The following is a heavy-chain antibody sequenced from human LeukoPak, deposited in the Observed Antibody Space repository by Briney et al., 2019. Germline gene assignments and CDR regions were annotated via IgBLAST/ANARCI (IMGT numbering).Heavy chain of an antibody. CDR1: GGSFSGYY. V-gene: IGHV4-34*01. D-gene: IGHD3-3*01. Sequence: SETLSLTCAVYGGSFSGYYWSWIRQPPGKGLEWIGEINQSGSTNYNPSLKSRVTISVDTSKNQFSLKLSSVTAADTAVYYCARVFPAYYDFWSGYYTWWFDPWGQGTLVTVSS. CDR3: ARVFPAYYDFWSGYYTWWFDP. CDR2: INQSGST. J-gene: IGHJ5*02.